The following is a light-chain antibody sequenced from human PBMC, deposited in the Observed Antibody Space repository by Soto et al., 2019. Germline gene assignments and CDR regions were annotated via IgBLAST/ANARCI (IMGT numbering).Light chain of an antibody. CDR2: GAS. CDR3: QQYGASPQT. Sequence: EIVLTQSPGPLSLSPGERATLSCRSSQRVSSNYLAWYQQKPGQAPRLLIYGASSRATDIPDRFSGSGSGTDFTLTISRLEPDDVAVYYCQQYGASPQTFGQGTKVDIK. V-gene: IGKV3-20*01. CDR1: QRVSSNY. J-gene: IGKJ1*01.